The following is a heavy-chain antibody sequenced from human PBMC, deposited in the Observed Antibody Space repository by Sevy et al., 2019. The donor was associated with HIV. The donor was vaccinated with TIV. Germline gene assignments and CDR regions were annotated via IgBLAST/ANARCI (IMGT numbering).Heavy chain of an antibody. J-gene: IGHJ4*02. CDR1: GFTFSSYE. Sequence: GGSLRLSCAASGFTFSSYEMNWVRQAPGEGPEWVSSITSSAANKYYSDSVKGRFTISRDNAKNSLFLQMNSLRAEDTAVYYCVRDLPPSATTVAHFDYWGQGPLVTVSS. V-gene: IGHV3-48*03. CDR3: VRDLPPSATTVAHFDY. CDR2: ITSSAANK. D-gene: IGHD4-17*01.